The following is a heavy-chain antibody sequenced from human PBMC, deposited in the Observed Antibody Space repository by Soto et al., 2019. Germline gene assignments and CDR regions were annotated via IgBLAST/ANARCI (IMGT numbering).Heavy chain of an antibody. Sequence: ASVKVSCKASGGTFSSYAISWVRQAPGQGLEWMGGIIPIFGTANYAQKFQGRVTITADESTSTAYMELSSLRSEDTAVYYCARDFISPGGYSNYGMDVWGQGTTVTVSS. J-gene: IGHJ6*02. CDR2: IIPIFGTA. D-gene: IGHD4-4*01. V-gene: IGHV1-69*13. CDR3: ARDFISPGGYSNYGMDV. CDR1: GGTFSSYA.